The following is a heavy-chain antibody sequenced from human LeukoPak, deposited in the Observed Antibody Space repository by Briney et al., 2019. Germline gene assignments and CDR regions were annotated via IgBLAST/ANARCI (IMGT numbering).Heavy chain of an antibody. V-gene: IGHV3-21*01. CDR3: ARDLYGSSGY. J-gene: IGHJ4*02. D-gene: IGHD6-19*01. CDR1: GFTFSSYS. Sequence: GGSLRLSCAASGFTFSSYSMNWVRQAPGKGLEWVSSISSSSSYIYYAGSVKGRFTISRDNAKNSLYLQMNSLRAEDTAVYYCARDLYGSSGYWGQGTLVTVSS. CDR2: ISSSSSYI.